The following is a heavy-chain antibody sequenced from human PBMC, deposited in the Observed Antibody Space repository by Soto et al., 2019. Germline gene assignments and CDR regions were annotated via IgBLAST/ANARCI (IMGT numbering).Heavy chain of an antibody. D-gene: IGHD2-15*01. Sequence: ASVKVSCKASGGTFSKYPITWVRQAPGQGLEWMGGIIPMFGTTNYAQKFQGRVTIIADESTSTAYMELGSLRSEDTAVYYCARWPGYCSGGSCLNYYGLDVWGQGTTVTVSS. J-gene: IGHJ6*02. CDR2: IIPMFGTT. CDR3: ARWPGYCSGGSCLNYYGLDV. V-gene: IGHV1-69*13. CDR1: GGTFSKYP.